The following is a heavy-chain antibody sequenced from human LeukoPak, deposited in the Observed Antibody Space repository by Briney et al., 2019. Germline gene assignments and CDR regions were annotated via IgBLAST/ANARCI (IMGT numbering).Heavy chain of an antibody. J-gene: IGHJ4*02. D-gene: IGHD6-19*01. CDR2: ISGSGGST. V-gene: IGHV3-23*01. CDR1: GFTFSSYG. CDR3: AKRQTSQWLDGEGYYFDY. Sequence: PGGSLRLSCAASGFTFSSYGMSWVRQAPGKGLEWVSAISGSGGSTYYADSVKGRFTISRDNSKNTLYLQMNSLRAEDTAVSYCAKRQTSQWLDGEGYYFDYWGQGTLVTVSS.